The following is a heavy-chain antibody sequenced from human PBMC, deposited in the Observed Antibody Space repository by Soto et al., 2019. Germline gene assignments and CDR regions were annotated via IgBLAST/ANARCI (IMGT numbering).Heavy chain of an antibody. CDR1: GGSINSASYH. Sequence: QVQLQESGPGLVQPSEPLSLTCSVSGGSINSASYHWSWLRQHPGKGLEFIGYIFYTGSTYSNPSLETRLTISVDTSKNHVSLRLNAVTAADTAVYYCARLDYGDSAFDSWGRGILVTVSS. CDR3: ARLDYGDSAFDS. D-gene: IGHD4-17*01. J-gene: IGHJ4*02. V-gene: IGHV4-31*03. CDR2: IFYTGST.